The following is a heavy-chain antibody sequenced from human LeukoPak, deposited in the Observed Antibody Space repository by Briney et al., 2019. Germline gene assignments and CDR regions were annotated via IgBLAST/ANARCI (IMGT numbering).Heavy chain of an antibody. CDR1: GGTFSSYA. CDR3: ARDRPFGYCTNGVCYRGVGYYYYMNV. Sequence: SVKVSCKASGGTFSSYAISWVRQAPGQGLEWMGGIIPIFGTANYAQKFQGGVTITADKSTSTAYMELSSLRSEDTAVYYCARDRPFGYCTNGVCYRGVGYYYYMNVWGKGTTVTVSS. CDR2: IIPIFGTA. J-gene: IGHJ6*03. D-gene: IGHD2-8*01. V-gene: IGHV1-69*06.